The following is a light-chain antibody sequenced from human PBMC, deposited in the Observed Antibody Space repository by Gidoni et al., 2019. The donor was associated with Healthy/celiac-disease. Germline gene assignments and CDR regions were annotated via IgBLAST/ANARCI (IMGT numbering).Light chain of an antibody. CDR3: QQYYSTPRTWT. V-gene: IGKV4-1*01. Sequence: DIVMTQSPDSLAVSLGERATINCKSSQSVLYSSNNKNYLAWYQQKPGQPPKLLIYWASTRESGVPDRFSGSGSGTDFTLTISSLQAEDVAVYYCQQYYSTPRTWTFGQXTKVEIK. J-gene: IGKJ1*01. CDR2: WAS. CDR1: QSVLYSSNNKNY.